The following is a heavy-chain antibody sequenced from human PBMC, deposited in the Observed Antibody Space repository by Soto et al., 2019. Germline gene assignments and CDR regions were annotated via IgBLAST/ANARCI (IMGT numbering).Heavy chain of an antibody. Sequence: GGSLRLSCAASGFTFSSYSMNWVRQARGKGLEWVSSISSSSSYIYYADSVKGRFTISRDNAKNSLYLQMNSLRAEDTAVYYCASNPDSSSWYPGGDYWGQGTLVTVSS. CDR1: GFTFSSYS. J-gene: IGHJ4*02. CDR3: ASNPDSSSWYPGGDY. CDR2: ISSSSSYI. V-gene: IGHV3-21*01. D-gene: IGHD6-13*01.